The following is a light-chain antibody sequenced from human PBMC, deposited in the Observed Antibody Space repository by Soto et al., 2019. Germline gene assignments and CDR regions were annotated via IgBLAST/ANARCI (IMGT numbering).Light chain of an antibody. J-gene: IGKJ5*01. CDR1: QGIYSR. V-gene: IGKV1D-12*01. CDR2: ATS. CDR3: QQYGTSEII. Sequence: DIQMTQSPSSVSASVGDTVTITCRASQGIYSRLAWYQQKPGKAPELLIYATSTLQNGVPSRFSGSGFGTDFTLSISSLQPEDSAVFFCQQYGTSEIIFGQGTRLEIK.